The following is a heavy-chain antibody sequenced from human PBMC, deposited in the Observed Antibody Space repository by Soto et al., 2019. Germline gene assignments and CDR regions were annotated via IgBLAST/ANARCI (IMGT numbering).Heavy chain of an antibody. Sequence: QVQLVESGGGVVQPGRSLRLSCAASGFTFSSYAMHWVRQAPGKGLEWVAVISYDGSNKYYADSVKGRFTISRDNSKNTLYLQINSLRAEDTAVYYCARAATSEVYYGMDVWGQGTTVTVSS. CDR3: ARAATSEVYYGMDV. V-gene: IGHV3-30-3*01. CDR2: ISYDGSNK. CDR1: GFTFSSYA. J-gene: IGHJ6*02.